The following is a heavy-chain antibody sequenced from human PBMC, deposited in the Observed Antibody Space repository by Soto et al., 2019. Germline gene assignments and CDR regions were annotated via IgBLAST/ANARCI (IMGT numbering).Heavy chain of an antibody. CDR1: GGSISSGGYY. J-gene: IGHJ6*02. CDR3: ARDRVVVVPAATRGGADYYYDYGMDV. D-gene: IGHD2-2*01. V-gene: IGHV4-31*03. Sequence: QVQLQESGPGLVKPSQTLSLTCTVSGGSISSGGYYWSWIRQHPGKGLEWIGYIYYSGSTYYNPSHKSRVTISVDTSKNQFSLKLSSVTAADTAVYYCARDRVVVVPAATRGGADYYYDYGMDVWGQGTTVTVSS. CDR2: IYYSGST.